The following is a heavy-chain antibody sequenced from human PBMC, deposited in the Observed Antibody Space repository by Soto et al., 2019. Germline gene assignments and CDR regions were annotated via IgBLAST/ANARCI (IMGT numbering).Heavy chain of an antibody. CDR2: ISYDGSNK. V-gene: IGHV3-30*18. D-gene: IGHD3-16*01. J-gene: IGHJ3*02. CDR1: GFTFSSYG. CDR3: AKDLVFWVRSAFDI. Sequence: QVQLVESGGGVVQPGRSLRLSCAASGFTFSSYGMHWVRQAPGKGLEWVAVISYDGSNKYYADSVKGRFTISRDNSKNTLYLQMNSLRAEDTAVYYCAKDLVFWVRSAFDIWGQGTMVTVSS.